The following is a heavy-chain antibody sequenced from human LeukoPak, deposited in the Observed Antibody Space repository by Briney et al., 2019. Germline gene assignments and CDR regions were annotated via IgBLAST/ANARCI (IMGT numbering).Heavy chain of an antibody. CDR3: ARDGRLLWFGELSPPDY. D-gene: IGHD3-10*01. J-gene: IGHJ4*02. CDR1: GFTFSSYA. Sequence: GRSLRLSCAASGFTFSSYAMHWVRQAPGKGLEWVAVISYDGSNKYYADSVKGRFTIPRDNSKNTLYLQMNSLRAEDTAVYYCARDGRLLWFGELSPPDYWGQGTLVTVSS. CDR2: ISYDGSNK. V-gene: IGHV3-30*04.